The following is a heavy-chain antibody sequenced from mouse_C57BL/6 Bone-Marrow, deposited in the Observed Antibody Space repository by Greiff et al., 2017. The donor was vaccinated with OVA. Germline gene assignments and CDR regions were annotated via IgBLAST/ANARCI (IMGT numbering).Heavy chain of an antibody. CDR1: GYAFSSYW. V-gene: IGHV1-80*01. CDR3: ARLHPRDWDDY. D-gene: IGHD4-1*01. J-gene: IGHJ2*01. Sequence: QVQLQQSGAELVKPGASVKISCKASGYAFSSYWMNWVKQRPGKGLEWIGQIYPGDGDTNYNGKFKGKATLTADKSSSTAYMQLSSLTSEDSAVYFCARLHPRDWDDYWGQGTTLTVSS. CDR2: IYPGDGDT.